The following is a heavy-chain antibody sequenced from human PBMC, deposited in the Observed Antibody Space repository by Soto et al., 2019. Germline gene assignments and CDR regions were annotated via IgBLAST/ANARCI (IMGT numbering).Heavy chain of an antibody. CDR1: GFTFSSYA. Sequence: QVQLVESGGGVVQPGRSLRLSCAASGFTFSSYAMHWVRRAPGKGLEWVALISYAGSSTYYAESVKGRFTISRDNFKNTLSLQMNGLRAEDTAVYYWARDHGDYPWSFYYYGMDVWGQGTTVTVSS. J-gene: IGHJ6*02. CDR3: ARDHGDYPWSFYYYGMDV. D-gene: IGHD4-17*01. V-gene: IGHV3-30*03. CDR2: ISYAGSST.